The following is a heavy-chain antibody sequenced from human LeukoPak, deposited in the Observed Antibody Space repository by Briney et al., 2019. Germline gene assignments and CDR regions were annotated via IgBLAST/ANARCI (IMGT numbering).Heavy chain of an antibody. CDR1: GYTLTELS. Sequence: ASVKVSCKVSGYTLTELSMHWVRQAPGKGLEWMGGFDPEDGETIYAQKFQGRDTMTEDTSTDTAYMELSSLRSEDTAVYYCATAVSSGPGAFDIWGQGTMVTVSS. J-gene: IGHJ3*02. V-gene: IGHV1-24*01. CDR2: FDPEDGET. CDR3: ATAVSSGPGAFDI. D-gene: IGHD6-6*01.